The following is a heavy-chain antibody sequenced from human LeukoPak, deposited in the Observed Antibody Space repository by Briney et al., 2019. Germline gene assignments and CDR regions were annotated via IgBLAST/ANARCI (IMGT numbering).Heavy chain of an antibody. CDR1: GGSLSSYY. D-gene: IGHD2-21*01. CDR2: IYSRGLTRGST. CDR3: ARAPLALIVFDI. Sequence: SETLSLTCTVSGGSLSSYYWSWIRQPPGKGLEWIGYIYSRGLTRGSTNYNPSLKSRVTISVDTSKNQFSLKLSSVTAADTAVYYCARAPLALIVFDIWGQGTMVTVSS. V-gene: IGHV4-59*01. J-gene: IGHJ3*02.